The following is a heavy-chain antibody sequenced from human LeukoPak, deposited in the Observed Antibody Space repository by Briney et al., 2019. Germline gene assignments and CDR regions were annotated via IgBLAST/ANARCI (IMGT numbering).Heavy chain of an antibody. CDR3: ARDLDIVAVPAATNAGFNWFDP. V-gene: IGHV3-30*04. CDR2: ISYDGSNK. Sequence: GRSLRLSCAASGFTFSSYAMHWVRQAPGKGLEWVAVISYDGSNKYYADSVKGRFTISRDNSKNTLYLQMNSLRAEDTAVYYCARDLDIVAVPAATNAGFNWFDPWGQGTLVTVSS. D-gene: IGHD2-2*01. CDR1: GFTFSSYA. J-gene: IGHJ5*02.